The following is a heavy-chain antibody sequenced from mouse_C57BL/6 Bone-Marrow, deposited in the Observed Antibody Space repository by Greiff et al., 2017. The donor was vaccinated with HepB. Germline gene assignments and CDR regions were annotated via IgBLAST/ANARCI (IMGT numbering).Heavy chain of an antibody. CDR3: ARDGDTAGKIAWFAY. V-gene: IGHV5-4*01. CDR2: ISDGGSYT. CDR1: GFTFSSYA. D-gene: IGHD3-1*01. Sequence: EVKLVESGGGLVKPGGSLKLSCAASGFTFSSYAMSWVRQTPEKRLEWVATISDGGSYTYYPKNVKGRFTISRDNAKNNLYLQMSHLKSEDTAMYYCARDGDTAGKIAWFAYWGQGTLVTVSA. J-gene: IGHJ3*01.